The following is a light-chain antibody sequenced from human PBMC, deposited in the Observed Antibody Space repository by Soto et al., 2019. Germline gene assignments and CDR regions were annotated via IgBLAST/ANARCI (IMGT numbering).Light chain of an antibody. CDR2: YDD. Sequence: QSVLTQPPSVSGAPRQRVTISCSGSSSNIGNNAVNWYQQLPGKAPKLLIYYDDLLPSGVSDRFSGSKSGTSASLAISGLQSEDEADYYCAAWDDSLHGVVFGGGTKLTVL. CDR3: AAWDDSLHGVV. CDR1: SSNIGNNA. J-gene: IGLJ2*01. V-gene: IGLV1-36*01.